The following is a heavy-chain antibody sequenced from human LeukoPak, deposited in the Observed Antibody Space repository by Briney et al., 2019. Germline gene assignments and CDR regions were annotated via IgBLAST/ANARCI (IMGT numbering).Heavy chain of an antibody. CDR3: ARARTTVTNYYYYYMDV. V-gene: IGHV1-69*01. Sequence: SVTVSCKASAGTFSIYAISWVRQAPGQGLEWMGGIIPIFGTANYAQKFQGRVTITADEATSTAYMELSSLRSEDTAVYYCARARTTVTNYYYYYMDVWGKGTTVTVSS. J-gene: IGHJ6*03. CDR2: IIPIFGTA. D-gene: IGHD4-17*01. CDR1: AGTFSIYA.